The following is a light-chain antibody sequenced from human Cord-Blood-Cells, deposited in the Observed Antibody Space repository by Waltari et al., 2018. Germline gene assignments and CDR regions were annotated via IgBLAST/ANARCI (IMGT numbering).Light chain of an antibody. CDR3: QQYGSSPRT. CDR1: QSVSSSY. CDR2: GAS. J-gene: IGKJ1*01. Sequence: DIVLTQSPGTLSLSSVERATLTCRASQSVSSSYLAWYQQKPCQAPRLLIYGASSRATGIPDRFSGSGSGTDFTLTINRLEPEDFAVYYCQQYGSSPRTFGQGTKVEIK. V-gene: IGKV3-20*01.